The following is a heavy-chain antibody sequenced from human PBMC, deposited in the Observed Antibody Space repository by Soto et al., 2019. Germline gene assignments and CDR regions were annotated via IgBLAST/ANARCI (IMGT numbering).Heavy chain of an antibody. CDR1: GFTFSNAW. D-gene: IGHD3-9*01. J-gene: IGHJ3*02. CDR2: IKSKTDGGTT. V-gene: IGHV3-15*01. Sequence: GGSLRLSCAASGFTFSNAWMSWVRQAPGKGLEWVGRIKSKTDGGTTDYAAPVNGRFTISRDDSKNTLYLQMNSLKTEDTAVYYCTTATYYDILTGYYIPIPSDAFDIWGQGTMVTVSS. CDR3: TTATYYDILTGYYIPIPSDAFDI.